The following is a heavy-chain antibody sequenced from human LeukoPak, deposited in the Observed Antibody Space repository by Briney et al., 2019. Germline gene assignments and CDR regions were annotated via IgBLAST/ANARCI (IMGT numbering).Heavy chain of an antibody. J-gene: IGHJ5*02. D-gene: IGHD4-17*01. CDR2: ISYDGSNK. V-gene: IGHV3-30-3*01. CDR1: GFTFSSYA. CDR3: ARELSYGDSGFYL. Sequence: GGSLRLSCAASGFTFSSYAMHWVRQAPGKGLEWVAVISYDGSNKYYADSVKGRFTISRDNSKNTLYLQMNSLRAEDTAVYYCARELSYGDSGFYLWGRGTLDSV.